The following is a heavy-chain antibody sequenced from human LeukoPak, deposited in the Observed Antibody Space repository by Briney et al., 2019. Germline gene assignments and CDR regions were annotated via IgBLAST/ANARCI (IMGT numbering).Heavy chain of an antibody. D-gene: IGHD4-17*01. CDR3: ARPYGAAGLD. Sequence: SETLSLTCTVAGGSISSSSYYWGWIRQPPGKGLEWIGSIYYSGSTYYNPSLKSRVTISVDTSKNQFSLKLSSVTAADTAVYYCARPYGAAGLDWGQGTLVTVSS. CDR2: IYYSGST. CDR1: GGSISSSSYY. J-gene: IGHJ4*02. V-gene: IGHV4-39*01.